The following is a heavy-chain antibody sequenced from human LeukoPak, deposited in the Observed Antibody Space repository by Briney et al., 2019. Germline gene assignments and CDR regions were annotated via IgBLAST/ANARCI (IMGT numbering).Heavy chain of an antibody. V-gene: IGHV4-34*01. J-gene: IGHJ6*03. CDR2: INHSGST. Sequence: SETLSLTCAVYGGSFSGYYWSWLRQPPGKGLEWIGEINHSGSTNYNPSLKSRVTISVDTSKNQFYLKLSSVTAADTAVYYCARGENYDFWSGYYYYYMDVWGKGTTVTVSS. CDR1: GGSFSGYY. CDR3: ARGENYDFWSGYYYYYMDV. D-gene: IGHD3-3*01.